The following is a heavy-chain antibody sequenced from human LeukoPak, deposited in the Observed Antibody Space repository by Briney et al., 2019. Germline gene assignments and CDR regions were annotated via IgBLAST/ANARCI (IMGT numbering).Heavy chain of an antibody. D-gene: IGHD7-27*01. CDR3: ARDLPLTGDYESVNWFDP. CDR1: GYTFTIYG. V-gene: IGHV1-18*01. CDR2: ISAYNGNT. J-gene: IGHJ5*02. Sequence: ASVKVSCKASGYTFTIYGISWVRQAPGQGLEWMGWISAYNGNTNYAQKLQGRVTMTTDTSTSTAYMELRSLRSDDTAVYYCARDLPLTGDYESVNWFDPWGQGTLVTVSS.